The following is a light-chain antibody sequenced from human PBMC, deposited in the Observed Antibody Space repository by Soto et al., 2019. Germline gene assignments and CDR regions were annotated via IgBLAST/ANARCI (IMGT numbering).Light chain of an antibody. V-gene: IGKV3-20*01. CDR2: GAS. CDR1: QGISSSY. CDR3: QQYGSSPHT. Sequence: EIVLTQSPGTLSLSTGDRATLSCRASQGISSSYLAWYQQKPGQAPMLLIYGASTRAAGLPDRFSGSGSGTDFTLTISRLEPEDFAAYYCQQYGSSPHTFGPGTKVDIK. J-gene: IGKJ3*01.